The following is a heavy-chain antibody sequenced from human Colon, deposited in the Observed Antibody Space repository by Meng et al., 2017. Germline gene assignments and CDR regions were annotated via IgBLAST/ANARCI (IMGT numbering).Heavy chain of an antibody. V-gene: IGHV4-31*03. J-gene: IGHJ5*02. D-gene: IGHD3-22*01. CDR3: ARYFYDSRGVTWFDP. Sequence: QVQLPDPGPGLVKPSQTLSLTCTVSGGSISSGDYYWSWSRQHPGKGLGWIGYFYFSGNTYYNPSLKSRVSISVDTSKNRFSLNLSSVTAADTAVYYCARYFYDSRGVTWFDPWGQGTLVTVSS. CDR2: FYFSGNT. CDR1: GGSISSGDYY.